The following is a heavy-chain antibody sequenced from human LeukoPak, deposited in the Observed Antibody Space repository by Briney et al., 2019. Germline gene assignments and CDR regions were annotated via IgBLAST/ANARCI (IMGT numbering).Heavy chain of an antibody. CDR3: ARNPGGYSYGRGPNWFDP. CDR2: IYYSGST. Sequence: SETLSLTCTVSGGSISSGGYYWSWIRQHPGKGLEWIGYIYYSGSTYYNPSLKSRVTISVDTSKNQFSLKLSSVTAADTAVYYCARNPGGYSYGRGPNWFDPWGQGTLVTVSS. V-gene: IGHV4-31*03. J-gene: IGHJ5*02. CDR1: GGSISSGGYY. D-gene: IGHD5-18*01.